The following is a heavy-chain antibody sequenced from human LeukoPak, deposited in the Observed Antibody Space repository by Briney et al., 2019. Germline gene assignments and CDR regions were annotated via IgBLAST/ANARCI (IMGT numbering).Heavy chain of an antibody. CDR2: INPKTGGT. J-gene: IGHJ4*02. CDR3: ARRVQTTGVFDY. CDR1: GYTFTGYY. V-gene: IGHV1-2*06. D-gene: IGHD2-8*01. Sequence: ASVKVSCKASGYTFTGYYMHWVRQAPGLGLQWMGRINPKTGGTNYAQKFQGRVTMTGDTSISTAYMELTRLGSDDTAVYYCARRVQTTGVFDYWGQGTLVTVSS.